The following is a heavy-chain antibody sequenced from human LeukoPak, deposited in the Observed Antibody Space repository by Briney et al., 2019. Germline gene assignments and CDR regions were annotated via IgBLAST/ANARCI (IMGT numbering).Heavy chain of an antibody. CDR2: IYYSGST. CDR3: ARVAPSFTWFGELSGYFQH. V-gene: IGHV4-59*01. CDR1: GGSISSYY. J-gene: IGHJ1*01. D-gene: IGHD3-10*01. Sequence: SETLSLTCTVSGGSISSYYWSWIRQPPGKELEWIGYIYYSGSTNYNPSLKSRVTISVDTSKNQFSLKLSSVTAADTAVYYCARVAPSFTWFGELSGYFQHWGQGTLVTVSS.